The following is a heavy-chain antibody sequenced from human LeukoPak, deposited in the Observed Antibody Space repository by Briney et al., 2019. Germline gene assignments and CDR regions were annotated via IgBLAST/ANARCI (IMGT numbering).Heavy chain of an antibody. J-gene: IGHJ5*02. CDR2: IYSGGST. CDR3: ARELPSSSWTGTTNWFDP. Sequence: GGSLRLSCAASGFTVSSNYMSWVRQAPGKGLEWVSVIYSGGSTYYADSVKGRFTISSDNSKNTLYLQMNSLRAEDTAVYYCARELPSSSWTGTTNWFDPWGQGTLVTVSS. D-gene: IGHD6-13*01. CDR1: GFTVSSNY. V-gene: IGHV3-66*01.